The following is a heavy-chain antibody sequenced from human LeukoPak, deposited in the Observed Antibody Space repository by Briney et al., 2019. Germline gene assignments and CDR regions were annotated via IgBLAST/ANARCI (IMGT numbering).Heavy chain of an antibody. CDR3: GGPLGSMSITGTTTYYYYGMDV. CDR2: IIPIFGTA. Sequence: GASVKVSCKASGGTFSSYAISWVRQAPGQGLEWMGGIIPIFGTANYAQKFQGRVTITADESTSTAYVELSSLRSEDTAVYYCGGPLGSMSITGTTTYYYYGMDVWGQGTTVTVSS. CDR1: GGTFSSYA. D-gene: IGHD1-7*01. V-gene: IGHV1-69*13. J-gene: IGHJ6*02.